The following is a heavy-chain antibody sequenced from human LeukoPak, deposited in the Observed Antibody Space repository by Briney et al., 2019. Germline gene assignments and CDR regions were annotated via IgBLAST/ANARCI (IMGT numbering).Heavy chain of an antibody. D-gene: IGHD6-6*01. CDR2: INHSGST. CDR3: ARGSRGSSIAARAPDY. V-gene: IGHV4-34*01. CDR1: GGSFSGYC. J-gene: IGHJ4*02. Sequence: KASETLSLTCAVYGGSFSGYCWSWIRQPPGKGLEWIGEINHSGSTNYNPSLKSRVTISVDTSKNQFSLKLSSVTAADTAVYYCARGSRGSSIAARAPDYWGQGTLVTVSS.